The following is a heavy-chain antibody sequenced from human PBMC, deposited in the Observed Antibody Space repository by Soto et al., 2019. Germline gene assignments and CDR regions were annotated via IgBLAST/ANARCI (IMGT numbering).Heavy chain of an antibody. CDR3: TNSGSNFDY. CDR1: GFTFSSYA. D-gene: IGHD6-19*01. Sequence: LRLSCAASGFTFSSYAMHWVRQAPGKGLEWVAVISYDGSNKYYADSVKGRFTISRDNSKNTLYLQMNSLRAEDTAVYYCTNSGSNFDYWGQGTLVTVYS. CDR2: ISYDGSNK. V-gene: IGHV3-30-3*01. J-gene: IGHJ4*02.